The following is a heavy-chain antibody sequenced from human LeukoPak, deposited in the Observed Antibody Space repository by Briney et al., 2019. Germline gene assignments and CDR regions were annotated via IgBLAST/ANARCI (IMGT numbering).Heavy chain of an antibody. CDR3: AREESQLIFNAFDI. V-gene: IGHV5-51*01. CDR1: GYGFSNHW. D-gene: IGHD3-9*01. J-gene: IGHJ3*02. Sequence: GESLQISCKGSGYGFSNHWVGWVRPMPGKGLEWMGIMSPGDSDTRYSPSFQGQVTISADKSISTAYLQWSSLKASDTAMYYCAREESQLIFNAFDIWGHGAMVTVSS. CDR2: MSPGDSDT.